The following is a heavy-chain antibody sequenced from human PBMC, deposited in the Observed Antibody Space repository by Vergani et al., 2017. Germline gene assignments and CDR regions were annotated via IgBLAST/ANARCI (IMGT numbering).Heavy chain of an antibody. V-gene: IGHV3-23*01. J-gene: IGHJ4*02. D-gene: IGHD5-24*01. Sequence: QLLESGGGLIQPGGSLRLSCVASGFTFSSLAMSWVRQGHGQGLEWVSSIKNTGDSTHYADSVKGRFTISRDNSKNTLYLQMNSLRVEDTAVYYCGRGSNNYNWGQGTLVTVSS. CDR3: GRGSNNYN. CDR1: GFTFSSLA. CDR2: IKNTGDST.